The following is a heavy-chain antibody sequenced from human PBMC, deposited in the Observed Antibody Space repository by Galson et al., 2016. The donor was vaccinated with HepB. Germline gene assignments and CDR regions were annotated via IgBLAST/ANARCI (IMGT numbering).Heavy chain of an antibody. CDR1: GFTFSSHP. V-gene: IGHV3-21*01. D-gene: IGHD3-16*01. J-gene: IGHJ3*02. CDR3: ARDGGIPGAAFDI. CDR2: IGSRGDDT. Sequence: SLRLSCAGSGFTFSSHPMNWVRQAPGKGLEWVSSIGSRGDDTYYADSVKGRFTVSRDNAKNSLYLQMNSLRDEDTAVYYCARDGGIPGAAFDIWGQGTMVTVSS.